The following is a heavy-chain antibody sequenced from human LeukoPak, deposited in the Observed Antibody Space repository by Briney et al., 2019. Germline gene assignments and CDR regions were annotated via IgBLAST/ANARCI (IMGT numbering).Heavy chain of an antibody. D-gene: IGHD2-15*01. CDR3: ARGTPSGLYGDY. J-gene: IGHJ4*02. CDR2: MNPNSGNT. V-gene: IGHV1-8*02. CDR1: GGTFSSYA. Sequence: ASVKVSCKASGGTFSSYAISWVRQATGQGLEWMGWMNPNSGNTGYAQKFQGRVTMTRNTSISTAYMELSSLRSEDTAVYYCARGTPSGLYGDYWGQGTLVTVSS.